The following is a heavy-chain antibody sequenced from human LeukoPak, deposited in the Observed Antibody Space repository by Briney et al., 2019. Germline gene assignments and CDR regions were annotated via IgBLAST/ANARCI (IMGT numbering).Heavy chain of an antibody. J-gene: IGHJ4*02. CDR3: AKSVPSMCRGDSCKRYFDY. Sequence: GGSLRLSCAASGFTFSSYAMSWVRQAPGKGLEWVSAISGSGGSTYYADSVKGRFTISRDNSKNTLYLQMNSLRAEDTAVYYCAKSVPSMCRGDSCKRYFDYWGQGTLVPVSS. V-gene: IGHV3-23*01. CDR2: ISGSGGST. CDR1: GFTFSSYA. D-gene: IGHD2-15*01.